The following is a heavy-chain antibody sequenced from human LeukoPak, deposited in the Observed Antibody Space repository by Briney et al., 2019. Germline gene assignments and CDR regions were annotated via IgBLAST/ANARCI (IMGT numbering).Heavy chain of an antibody. D-gene: IGHD1-26*01. J-gene: IGHJ4*02. V-gene: IGHV1-69*13. CDR3: ASGYSGSRSVY. Sequence: VASVKVSCKASGGTFSSYAISWVRQAPGQGLEWMGGIIPIFGTANYAQKFQGRVTITADESTSTAYMELSSLRSEDTAVYYCASGYSGSRSVYWGQGTLVTVSS. CDR1: GGTFSSYA. CDR2: IIPIFGTA.